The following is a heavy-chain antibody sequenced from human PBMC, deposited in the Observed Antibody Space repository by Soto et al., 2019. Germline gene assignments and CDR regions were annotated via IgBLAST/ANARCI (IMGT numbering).Heavy chain of an antibody. CDR1: GGSISSGGYY. CDR3: ARGVTLVRGVIHTPYFDY. V-gene: IGHV4-31*03. J-gene: IGHJ4*02. Sequence: LSLTCTVSGGSISSGGYYWSWIRQHPGKGLEWIGYIYYSGSTYYNPSLKSRVTISVDTSKNQFSLKLSSVTAADTAVYYCARGVTLVRGVIHTPYFDYWGQGALVTVSS. CDR2: IYYSGST. D-gene: IGHD3-10*01.